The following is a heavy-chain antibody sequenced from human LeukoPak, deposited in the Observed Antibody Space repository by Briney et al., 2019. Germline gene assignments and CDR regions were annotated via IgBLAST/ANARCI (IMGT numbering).Heavy chain of an antibody. CDR3: ARDQIAARLWNNWFDP. V-gene: IGHV1-69*05. J-gene: IGHJ5*02. CDR2: IIPIFGTA. CDR1: GGTFSSYA. Sequence: SVKVSRKASGGTFSSYAISWVRQAPGQGLEWMGGIIPIFGTANYAQKFQGRVTITTDESTSTAYMELSSLRSEDTAVYYCARDQIAARLWNNWFDPWGQGTLVTVSS. D-gene: IGHD6-6*01.